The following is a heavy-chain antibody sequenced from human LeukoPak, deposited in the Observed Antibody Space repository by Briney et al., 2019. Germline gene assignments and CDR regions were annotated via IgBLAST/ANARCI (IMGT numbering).Heavy chain of an antibody. CDR2: ISGSGGST. CDR1: GFTFSSYA. Sequence: GASLRLSCAASGFTFSSYAMSWVRQAPGKGLEWVSAISGSGGSTYYADSVKGRFTISRDNSKNTLYLQMNSQRAEDTAVYYCAKDGGGITTNWFDPWGQGTLVTVSS. D-gene: IGHD3-22*01. J-gene: IGHJ5*02. V-gene: IGHV3-23*01. CDR3: AKDGGGITTNWFDP.